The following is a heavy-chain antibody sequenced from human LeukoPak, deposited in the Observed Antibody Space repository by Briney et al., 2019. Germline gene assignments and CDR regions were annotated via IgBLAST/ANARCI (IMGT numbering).Heavy chain of an antibody. CDR3: ARLSGFGEFPYYYYYMDV. CDR1: GGSFSGYY. CDR2: INHSGST. Sequence: SETLSLTCAVYGGSFSGYYWSWIRQPPGKGLEWIGEINHSGSTNYNPSLKSRVTISVDTPKNQFSLKLSSVTAADTAVYYCARLSGFGEFPYYYYYMDVWGKGTTVTVSS. J-gene: IGHJ6*03. V-gene: IGHV4-34*01. D-gene: IGHD3-10*01.